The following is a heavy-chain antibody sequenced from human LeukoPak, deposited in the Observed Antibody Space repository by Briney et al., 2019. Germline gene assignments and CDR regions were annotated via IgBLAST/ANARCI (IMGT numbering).Heavy chain of an antibody. Sequence: SETLSLTCAVYAGSFSGHYWSWIRQPPGKGLEWIGEINHSGSSNYNPSLKSRVTISGDTSKNQFSLKLSSVTAADTALYYCARGVSHWQPDRYYGSGSYIRYFDYWGQGTLVIVSS. CDR3: ARGVSHWQPDRYYGSGSYIRYFDY. CDR1: AGSFSGHY. J-gene: IGHJ4*02. D-gene: IGHD3-10*01. CDR2: INHSGSS. V-gene: IGHV4-34*01.